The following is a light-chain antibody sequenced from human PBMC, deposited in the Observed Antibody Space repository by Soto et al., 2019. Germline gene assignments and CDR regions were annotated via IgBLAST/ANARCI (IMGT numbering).Light chain of an antibody. CDR2: GAS. Sequence: DFVMTQAPDSLAVSLGERATINCKSSQSVLYNSNNKNHLGWFQQKPGHPPKLLIYGASFRPSGVPDRFSGSGSGTDFTLTISSLQPEDFATYYCLQHNSFPFTFGQGTKLEIK. J-gene: IGKJ2*01. CDR3: LQHNSFPFT. CDR1: QSVLYNSNNKNH. V-gene: IGKV4-1*01.